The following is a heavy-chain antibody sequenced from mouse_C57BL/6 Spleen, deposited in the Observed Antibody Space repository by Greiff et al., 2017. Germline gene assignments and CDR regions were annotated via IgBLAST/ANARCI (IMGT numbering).Heavy chain of an antibody. J-gene: IGHJ4*01. CDR2: IDPEDGDT. CDR3: TYYGSSPYAMDY. D-gene: IGHD1-1*01. V-gene: IGHV14-1*01. Sequence: VQLQQSGAELVRPGASVKLSCTASGFNIKDYYMHWVKQRPEQGLEWIGRIDPEDGDTEYAPKFQGKATMTADTSSNTAYLQLSSLTSEDTAVYYCTYYGSSPYAMDYWGQGTSVTVSS. CDR1: GFNIKDYY.